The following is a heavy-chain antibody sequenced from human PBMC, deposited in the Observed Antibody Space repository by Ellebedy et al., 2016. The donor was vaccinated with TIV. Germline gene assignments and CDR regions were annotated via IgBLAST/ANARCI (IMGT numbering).Heavy chain of an antibody. V-gene: IGHV3-30*04. Sequence: GEFLKISCAASGFPFDSYVMNWVRQAPGKGLEWVALISYDGSNKYFADSVQGRFTISRDNSQNTLYLLMNSLRGDDTAIYYCARALNHVDTVSTAPLDCWGQGTLVTVSP. J-gene: IGHJ4*02. CDR3: ARALNHVDTVSTAPLDC. CDR1: GFPFDSYV. D-gene: IGHD5/OR15-5a*01. CDR2: ISYDGSNK.